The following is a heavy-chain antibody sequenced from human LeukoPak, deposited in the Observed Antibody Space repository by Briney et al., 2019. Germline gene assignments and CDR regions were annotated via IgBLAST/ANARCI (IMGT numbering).Heavy chain of an antibody. V-gene: IGHV4-61*01. J-gene: IGHJ4*02. CDR3: AREGRGGYRYYFDY. CDR2: IYYSGST. D-gene: IGHD3-10*01. Sequence: PSETLSLTCTVSGGSVSSGSYYWGWIRQPPGKGLEWIGYIYYSGSTNYNPSLKSRVTISVDTSKNQFSLKLSSVTAADTAVYYCAREGRGGYRYYFDYWGQGTLVTVSS. CDR1: GGSVSSGSYY.